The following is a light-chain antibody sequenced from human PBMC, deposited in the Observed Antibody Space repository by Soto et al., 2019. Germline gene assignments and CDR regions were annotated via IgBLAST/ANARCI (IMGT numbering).Light chain of an antibody. CDR1: QSISSW. Sequence: DIQMTQSPSTLSASVGDRVTITCRASQSISSWLAWYQQKPGKAPKIMIYKASSLESGVPSRFSGSGSGTEFTLTNSSLQPDDFPTYYCQQYNSYSPWTFGQGTKVEIK. CDR3: QQYNSYSPWT. V-gene: IGKV1-5*03. J-gene: IGKJ1*01. CDR2: KAS.